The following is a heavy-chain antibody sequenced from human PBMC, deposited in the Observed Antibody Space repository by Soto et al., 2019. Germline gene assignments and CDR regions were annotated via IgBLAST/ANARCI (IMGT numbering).Heavy chain of an antibody. V-gene: IGHV3-21*01. CDR1: GFTFSSYS. J-gene: IGHJ6*02. Sequence: GGSLRLSCAASGFTFSSYSMNWVRQAPGKGLEWVSSISSSSCYIYYADSVKGRFTISRDNAKNSLYLQMNSLRAEDTAVYYCARDYFHFWSGYYDYYYYGMDVWGQGTTVTVS. CDR2: ISSSSCYI. CDR3: ARDYFHFWSGYYDYYYYGMDV. D-gene: IGHD3-3*02.